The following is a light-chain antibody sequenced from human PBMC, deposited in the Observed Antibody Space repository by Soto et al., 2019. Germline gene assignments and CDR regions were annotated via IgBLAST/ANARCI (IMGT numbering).Light chain of an antibody. CDR2: AAS. V-gene: IGKV1-9*01. CDR1: QGISSS. Sequence: IQLTQSPSSLSASVGDRVTITCRASQGISSSLAWYQQQPGKAPKLLIYAASTLQSGVPSRFSGSGSGTDFTLTISSLQPEDFAVYYCQQYNNWPLYTFGQGTKLEIK. CDR3: QQYNNWPLYT. J-gene: IGKJ2*01.